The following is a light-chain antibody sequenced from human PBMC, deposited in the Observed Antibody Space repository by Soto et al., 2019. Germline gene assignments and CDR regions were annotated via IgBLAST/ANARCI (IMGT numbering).Light chain of an antibody. V-gene: IGKV1-9*01. CDR1: QGVNNF. J-gene: IGKJ2*01. CDR3: QQLSSFPDT. Sequence: DVQLTQSPSFLSASVGDRVTITCRASQGVNNFLGWYQQKPGKAPKLLIYAASTLQSGVPSRFSGSASGTEFTLTISSLQPEDFATYYCQQLSSFPDTFGQGTKLEIK. CDR2: AAS.